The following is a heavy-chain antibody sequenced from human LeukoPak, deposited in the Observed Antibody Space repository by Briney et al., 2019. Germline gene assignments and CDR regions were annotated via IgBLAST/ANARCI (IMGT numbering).Heavy chain of an antibody. D-gene: IGHD3-10*01. Sequence: PGGSLRLSCVASGFTFSSYWMHWVRQDPRKGLVWVSRINGDGRNINYADSVRGRFTISRDNAKNTLYLQMNTLRVEDTAVYYCARLGSYYDMDVWGPGTTVTVSS. J-gene: IGHJ6*02. CDR1: GFTFSSYW. V-gene: IGHV3-74*01. CDR3: ARLGSYYDMDV. CDR2: INGDGRNI.